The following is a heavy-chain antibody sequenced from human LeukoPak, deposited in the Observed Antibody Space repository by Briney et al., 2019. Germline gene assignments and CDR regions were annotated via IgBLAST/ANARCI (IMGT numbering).Heavy chain of an antibody. CDR2: IIPIFGTA. J-gene: IGHJ5*02. D-gene: IGHD2-2*01. CDR1: GGTFSSYA. Sequence: SVKVSCKASGGTFSSYAISWVRQAPGQGLEWLGRIIPIFGTANYAQKFQGRATITTDESTSTAYMELSSLRSEDTAVYYCAKETQLLFFWFDPWGQGTLVTVSS. CDR3: AKETQLLFFWFDP. V-gene: IGHV1-69*05.